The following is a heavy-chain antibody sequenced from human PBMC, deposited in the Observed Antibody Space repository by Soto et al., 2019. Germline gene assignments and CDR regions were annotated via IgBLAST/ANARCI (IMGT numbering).Heavy chain of an antibody. CDR2: ISGSGGST. V-gene: IGHV3-23*01. CDR1: GFTFSSYA. D-gene: IGHD3-9*01. J-gene: IGHJ4*02. Sequence: GSLRLSYAASGFTFSSYAMSWVRQAPGKGLEWVSAISGSGGSTYYADSVKGRFTISRDNSKNTLYLQMNSLRAEDTAVYYCAKEIPGYDILTGYYGIDYWGQGTLVTVSS. CDR3: AKEIPGYDILTGYYGIDY.